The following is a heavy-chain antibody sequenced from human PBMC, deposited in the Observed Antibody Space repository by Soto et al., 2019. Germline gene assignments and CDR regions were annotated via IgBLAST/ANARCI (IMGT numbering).Heavy chain of an antibody. J-gene: IGHJ4*02. V-gene: IGHV1-58*01. CDR2: IVVGSGNT. CDR3: AAPMDSSGYYFDY. CDR1: GFTFTSSA. D-gene: IGHD3-22*01. Sequence: SVKVSCKASGFTFTSSAVQWVRQARGQRLEWIGWIVVGSGNTNYAQKFQERVTITRDMSTSTAYMEPSSLRSEDTAVYYCAAPMDSSGYYFDYWGQGTLVTVSS.